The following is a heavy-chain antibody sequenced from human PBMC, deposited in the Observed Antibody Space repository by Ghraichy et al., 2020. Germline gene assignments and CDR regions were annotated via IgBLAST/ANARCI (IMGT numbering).Heavy chain of an antibody. CDR3: ARAPDYGDVGRFDP. V-gene: IGHV3-11*01. CDR1: GFTFSDYY. CDR2: ISSSGSTI. D-gene: IGHD4-17*01. J-gene: IGHJ5*02. Sequence: GGSLRLSCAASGFTFSDYYMSWIRQAPGKGLEWVSYISSSGSTIYYADSVKGRFTISRDNAKNSLYLQMNSLRAEDTAVYYCARAPDYGDVGRFDPWGQGTLVTVSS.